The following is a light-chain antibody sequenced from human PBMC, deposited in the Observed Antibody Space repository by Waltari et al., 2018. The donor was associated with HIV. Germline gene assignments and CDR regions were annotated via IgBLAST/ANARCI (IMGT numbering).Light chain of an antibody. CDR3: QSSDSTLSGSV. CDR1: TSNIGTHD. V-gene: IGLV1-40*01. CDR2: NTH. J-gene: IGLJ2*01. Sequence: QSVLTQPPSVSGAPGPRVTLSCTGSTSNIGTHDVHWYQQFPGTAPQLLIYNTHIRPSGVPDRFSGSKSGTSASLAITGLQAEDEADYFCQSSDSTLSGSVFGGGTKLTVL.